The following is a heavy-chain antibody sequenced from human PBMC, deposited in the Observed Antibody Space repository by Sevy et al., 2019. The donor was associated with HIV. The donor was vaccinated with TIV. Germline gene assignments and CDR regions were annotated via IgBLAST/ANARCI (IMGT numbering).Heavy chain of an antibody. D-gene: IGHD3-3*01. CDR3: ARGVRGGGFDY. J-gene: IGHJ4*02. CDR2: IYYSGST. CDR1: GGSISSGGYY. Sequence: SETLSLTCTVSGGSISSGGYYWSWIRQHPGKGLEWIGYIYYSGSTYYNPSLKSRVTISVDTSKNQFSLKLSSVTAADTAVYYCARGVRGGGFDYWGQGTLVTVS. V-gene: IGHV4-31*03.